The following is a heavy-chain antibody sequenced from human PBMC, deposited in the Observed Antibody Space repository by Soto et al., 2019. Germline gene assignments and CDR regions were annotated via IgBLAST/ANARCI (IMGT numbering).Heavy chain of an antibody. CDR2: VTPINGAT. J-gene: IGHJ4*02. CDR1: GYTFTNHH. CDR3: VRATSATFMNWGLDL. Sequence: QVQLVQSGAEVKMPGASVKVSCKAYGYTFTNHHVHWVRLAPGQGLEWMGIVTPINGATDYAARFQARGALTRDTYTNTIYLELRSPRSADTAVYYCVRATSATFMNWGLDLWGQGTLVTVSS. V-gene: IGHV1-46*01. D-gene: IGHD7-27*01.